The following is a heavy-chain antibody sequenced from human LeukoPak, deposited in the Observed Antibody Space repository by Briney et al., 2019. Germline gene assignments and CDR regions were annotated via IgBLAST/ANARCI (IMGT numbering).Heavy chain of an antibody. D-gene: IGHD3-10*01. CDR3: AKLKRVGIAPFDD. CDR2: ISGSGNKT. CDR1: GFTFSHFA. J-gene: IGHJ4*02. V-gene: IGHV3-23*01. Sequence: GGSLRLSCAASGFTFSHFAMSWVRQAPGKGLHWVSAISGSGNKTYDADSVKGRFTISRDNSKNTLYLQMTGLRAEDTAVYYCAKLKRVGIAPFDDWGQGTLVTVSS.